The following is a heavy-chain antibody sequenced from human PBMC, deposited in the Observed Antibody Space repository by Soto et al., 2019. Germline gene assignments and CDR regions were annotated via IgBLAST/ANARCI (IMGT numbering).Heavy chain of an antibody. CDR3: ARSVVHQWLVHDAFDV. CDR2: IYYSGTT. J-gene: IGHJ3*01. V-gene: IGHV4-59*01. D-gene: IGHD6-19*01. Sequence: SETLSLTCTVSGGSISSSYWSWIRQSPGKGLEWIAYIYYSGTTNYNPSLESRVTISIDTSKNQFSLRLTSVTAADTAAYYCARSVVHQWLVHDAFDVWGRGTLVTVSS. CDR1: GGSISSSY.